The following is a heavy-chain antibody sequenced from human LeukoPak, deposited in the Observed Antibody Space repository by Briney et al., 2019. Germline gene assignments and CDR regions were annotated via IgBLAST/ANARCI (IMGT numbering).Heavy chain of an antibody. CDR2: INPSGGST. CDR3: ARGSHIAATDY. Sequence: ASVKVSFTASGYTFTIYYMHWVRQAPGQGLEWTGIINPSGGSTSYAQKFQGRVTMTRDTSTSTVYMELSSLRSEDTAVYYCARGSHIAATDYWGQGTLVTVSS. J-gene: IGHJ4*02. CDR1: GYTFTIYY. V-gene: IGHV1-46*01. D-gene: IGHD6-13*01.